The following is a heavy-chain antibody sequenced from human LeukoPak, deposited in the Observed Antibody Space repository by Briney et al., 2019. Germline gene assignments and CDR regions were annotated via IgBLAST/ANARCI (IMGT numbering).Heavy chain of an antibody. Sequence: PGGALRLSCAASGFTFSTYAMTWVRQAPGKGLEWVSAISGSGGSTYYADSVKGRFTISRDNSKNTLYLQMNSLRADDTAIYYCAKLMSSAVDYWGQGTLVTVSS. V-gene: IGHV3-23*01. CDR3: AKLMSSAVDY. CDR1: GFTFSTYA. CDR2: ISGSGGST. J-gene: IGHJ4*02. D-gene: IGHD3-3*01.